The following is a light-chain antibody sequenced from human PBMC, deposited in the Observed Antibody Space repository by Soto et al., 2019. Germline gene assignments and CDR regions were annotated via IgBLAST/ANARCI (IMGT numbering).Light chain of an antibody. CDR1: QSVSSR. Sequence: EIVMTQSPATLSVAPGEGATLSCRASQSVSSRLAWFQHKPGQAPRLLIYAASTRATGIPARFSGSGSGTDFTLTISSLQSEDCAVYYCQQYHEWPLTFGGGTKVEI. CDR2: AAS. CDR3: QQYHEWPLT. V-gene: IGKV3-15*01. J-gene: IGKJ4*02.